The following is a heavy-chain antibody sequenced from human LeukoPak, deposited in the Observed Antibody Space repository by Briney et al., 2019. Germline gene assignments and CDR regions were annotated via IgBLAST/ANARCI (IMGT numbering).Heavy chain of an antibody. Sequence: ASVKVSCKASGYTFTSSDISWVRQAPGQGLEWLAWISNYNGNTNYAQNLQGRVTVTADTSTSTAYMELRSLRSDDTAVYYCARDERRVASPPFDYWGQGTLVTVSS. J-gene: IGHJ4*02. CDR3: ARDERRVASPPFDY. V-gene: IGHV1-18*01. CDR2: ISNYNGNT. CDR1: GYTFTSSD.